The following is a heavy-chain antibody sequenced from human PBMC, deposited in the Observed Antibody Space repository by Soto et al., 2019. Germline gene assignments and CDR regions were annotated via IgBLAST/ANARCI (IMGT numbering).Heavy chain of an antibody. CDR1: GYTFTSYG. CDR3: ARDSPPCAY. J-gene: IGHJ4*02. CDR2: ISAYNGNT. Sequence: QVQLVQSGAEVKKPGASVKVSCKASGYTFTSYGISWVRQAPGQGLEWMGWISAYNGNTNYAQKLQGRVTMTTDTSTSTAYMALSRHRFEVTAVYYGARDSPPCAYWGQGPLVTVSS. V-gene: IGHV1-18*01.